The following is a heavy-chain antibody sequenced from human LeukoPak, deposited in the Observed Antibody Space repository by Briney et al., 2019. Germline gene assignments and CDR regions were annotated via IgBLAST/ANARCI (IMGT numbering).Heavy chain of an antibody. Sequence: GGSLRLSCSASGFIFNPYAMHWVRQAPGKGLEYVSSISSEGKTTYYADSVKGRFTISRDNSKNTLYLQMSSLRPEDTAVYYCVKDRWVDHWGQGTLVTVSS. CDR3: VKDRWVDH. CDR2: ISSEGKTT. CDR1: GFIFNPYA. V-gene: IGHV3-64D*06. J-gene: IGHJ4*02. D-gene: IGHD6-13*01.